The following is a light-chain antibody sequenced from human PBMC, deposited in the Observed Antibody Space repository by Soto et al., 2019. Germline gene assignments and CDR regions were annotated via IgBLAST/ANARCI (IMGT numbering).Light chain of an antibody. J-gene: IGKJ1*01. CDR3: QKYSSAPFA. CDR2: GAS. V-gene: IGKV1-27*01. CDR1: QGISTL. Sequence: DIQMTQSPSSLSASVGDRVTITCRASQGISTLLAWYQQKPGKVPKLLIYGASTLQSGVPSRFSGSGSGTDFTLTISSLQPEDVATYYCQKYSSAPFAFGQGTKVEIK.